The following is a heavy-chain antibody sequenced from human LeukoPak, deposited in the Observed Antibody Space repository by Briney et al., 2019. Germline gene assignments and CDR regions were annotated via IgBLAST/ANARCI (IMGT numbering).Heavy chain of an antibody. Sequence: SETLSLTCTVSGGSISSGDYYWSWIRQPPGKGLEWIGYIYYSGSTYYNPSLKSRVTISVDTSKNQFSLKLSSVTAADTAVYYCARVVVATQNAFDIWGQGTMVTVSS. CDR3: ARVVVATQNAFDI. V-gene: IGHV4-30-4*08. CDR2: IYYSGST. J-gene: IGHJ3*02. D-gene: IGHD5-12*01. CDR1: GGSISSGDYY.